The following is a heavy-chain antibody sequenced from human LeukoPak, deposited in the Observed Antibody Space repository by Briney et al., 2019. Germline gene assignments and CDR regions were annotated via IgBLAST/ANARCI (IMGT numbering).Heavy chain of an antibody. J-gene: IGHJ4*02. CDR2: IYTSGST. Sequence: PSQTLSLTCTVSGGSISSGSYYWSWIRQPAGKGLEWIGRIYTSGSTNYNPSLKSRVTISVDTSKNQFSLKLSSVTAADTAVYYCARDYYDSSGYYYLFDYWGQGTLVTVSS. V-gene: IGHV4-61*02. CDR3: ARDYYDSSGYYYLFDY. D-gene: IGHD3-22*01. CDR1: GGSISSGSYY.